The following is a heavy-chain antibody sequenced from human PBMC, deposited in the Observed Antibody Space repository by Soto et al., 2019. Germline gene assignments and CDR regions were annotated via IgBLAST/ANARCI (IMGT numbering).Heavy chain of an antibody. V-gene: IGHV4-4*02. CDR3: AREIVTAGGNNYFDP. Sequence: SETLSLTCGVAGGTVASSHWWSWVRQSPGRGLEWIGNVYHTGDTNFNPSLQSRVTFSVDKSNNQFSLRLTSVTAADTAVYFCAREIVTAGGNNYFDPWGPGTLVTVSS. J-gene: IGHJ5*02. CDR2: VYHTGDT. D-gene: IGHD2-21*02. CDR1: GGTVASSHW.